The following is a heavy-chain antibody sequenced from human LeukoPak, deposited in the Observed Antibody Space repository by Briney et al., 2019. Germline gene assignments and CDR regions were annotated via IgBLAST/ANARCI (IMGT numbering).Heavy chain of an antibody. D-gene: IGHD4-17*01. CDR2: IYTSGST. CDR1: GGSITIYY. V-gene: IGHV4-4*07. CDR3: ARHGSLTTLASH. J-gene: IGHJ4*02. Sequence: SETLSLTCTVSGGSITIYYWSWIRQPAGKGLEWIGRIYTSGSTNYNPSLKSRVTISVDTSKNQFSLKLSSVTAADTAVYYCARHGSLTTLASHWGQGTLVTVSS.